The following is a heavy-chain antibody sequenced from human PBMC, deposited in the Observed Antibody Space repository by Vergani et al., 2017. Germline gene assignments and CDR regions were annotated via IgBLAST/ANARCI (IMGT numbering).Heavy chain of an antibody. V-gene: IGHV3-30*02. Sequence: QVQLVESGGGVVQPGGSLRLSCAASGFPFSSYGMHWVRQAPGKGLEWVAFIRYDGRNKYYADSGKGRFTISRDNSKNTLYLQMNSLRAEDTAVYYCAKDSLDYYGMDGWGQGTTVTVSS. CDR1: GFPFSSYG. CDR2: IRYDGRNK. CDR3: AKDSLDYYGMDG. J-gene: IGHJ6*02.